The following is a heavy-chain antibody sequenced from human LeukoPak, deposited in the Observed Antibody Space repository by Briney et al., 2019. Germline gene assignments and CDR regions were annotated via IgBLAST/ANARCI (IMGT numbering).Heavy chain of an antibody. CDR2: ISYDGSNK. D-gene: IGHD3-9*01. CDR3: AKGDFDWLTPNWFDP. J-gene: IGHJ5*02. CDR1: GFTFSSYG. V-gene: IGHV3-30*18. Sequence: GGSLRVSCAASGFTFSSYGMHWVRQAPGKGLECVAVISYDGSNKYYADSVKGRFTISRDNSKNTLYLQMNSLRAEDTAVYYCAKGDFDWLTPNWFDPWGQGTLVTVSS.